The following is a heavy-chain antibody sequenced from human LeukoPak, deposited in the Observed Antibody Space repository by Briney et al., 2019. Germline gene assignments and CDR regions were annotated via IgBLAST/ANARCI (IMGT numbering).Heavy chain of an antibody. Sequence: GGSLRLSCAASGFTFSDYYMSWIRQAPGKGLEWVSVIYSGGSTYYADSVKGRFTISRDNSKNTLYLQMSSLRAEDTAVHYCAKSATYYDILTGYSIDYWGLGTLVTVSS. CDR3: AKSATYYDILTGYSIDY. D-gene: IGHD3-9*01. CDR2: IYSGGST. CDR1: GFTFSDYY. J-gene: IGHJ4*02. V-gene: IGHV3-53*01.